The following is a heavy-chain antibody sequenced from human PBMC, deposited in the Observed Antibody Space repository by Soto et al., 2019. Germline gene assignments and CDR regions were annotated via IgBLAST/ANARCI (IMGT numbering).Heavy chain of an antibody. CDR1: GYTFTSYY. CDR2: INPSGGST. J-gene: IGHJ4*02. V-gene: IGHV1-46*01. Sequence: QVQLVQSGAEVKKPGASVKVSCKASGYTFTSYYMPWVRQAPGQGLEWLGIINPSGGSTSYAQKFQGRFRSTRDTPTSTVYVELSSLGSEDTAVYYCARDLCPRRIPRQQSGHDLGEYWGQGTLVTVSS. CDR3: ARDLCPRRIPRQQSGHDLGEY. D-gene: IGHD5-12*01.